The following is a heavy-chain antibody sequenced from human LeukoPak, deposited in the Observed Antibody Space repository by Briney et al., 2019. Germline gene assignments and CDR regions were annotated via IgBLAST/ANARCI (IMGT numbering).Heavy chain of an antibody. CDR3: AKDRGITMARGDTFDY. V-gene: IGHV3-30*02. D-gene: IGHD3-10*01. Sequence: GGSLRLSCAASGFTFSSYGMHWVRQAPGKGLEWVAFIRYDGSNKYYADSVKGRFTISIDNSKNTLYLQMNSLRAEDTAVYYCAKDRGITMARGDTFDYWGQGTLVTVSS. J-gene: IGHJ4*02. CDR1: GFTFSSYG. CDR2: IRYDGSNK.